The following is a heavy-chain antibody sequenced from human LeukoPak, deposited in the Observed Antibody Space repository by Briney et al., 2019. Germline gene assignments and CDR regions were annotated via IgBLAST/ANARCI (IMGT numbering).Heavy chain of an antibody. Sequence: GGSLRLSCAASGFTVSSNYMSWVRQAPGKGLEWVSVIYSGGSTYYADSVKGRFTISRDNSKNTLYLQMSSLRAEDTAVYYCAREGGYWNYYFDYWGQGTLVTVSS. CDR3: AREGGYWNYYFDY. V-gene: IGHV3-66*02. CDR1: GFTVSSNY. CDR2: IYSGGST. D-gene: IGHD1-7*01. J-gene: IGHJ4*02.